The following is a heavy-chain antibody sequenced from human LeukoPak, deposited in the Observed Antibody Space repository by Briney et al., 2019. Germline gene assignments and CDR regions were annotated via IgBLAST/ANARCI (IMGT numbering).Heavy chain of an antibody. CDR2: ISSSSSYI. V-gene: IGHV3-21*01. CDR1: GFIFSDYI. J-gene: IGHJ4*02. Sequence: PGGSLRLSCAASGFIFSDYIMNGVRQAPGKGLEWVSSISSSSSYIYYADSVKGRFTISRDNAKNSLYLQMNSLRAEDTAVYYCARRGYSSSWSEFDYWGQGTLVTVSS. CDR3: ARRGYSSSWSEFDY. D-gene: IGHD6-13*01.